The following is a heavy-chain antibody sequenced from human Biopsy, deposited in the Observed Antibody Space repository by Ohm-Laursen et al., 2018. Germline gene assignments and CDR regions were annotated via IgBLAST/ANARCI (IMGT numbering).Heavy chain of an antibody. J-gene: IGHJ4*02. CDR3: TGDSGGLGDY. CDR1: GFTFSRSV. CDR2: IHGDERSA. D-gene: IGHD2-8*02. V-gene: IGHV3-74*03. Sequence: GSLRLSCAASGFTFSRSVMHWVRQAPGKGLMWVSRIHGDERSATYAEPVKGRFNISRDNAKNTLHLQMNSLRAEDTAVYYCTGDSGGLGDYWGQGTLVTVSS.